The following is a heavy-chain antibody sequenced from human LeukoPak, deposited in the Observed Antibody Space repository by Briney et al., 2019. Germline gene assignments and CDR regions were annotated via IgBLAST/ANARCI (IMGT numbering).Heavy chain of an antibody. CDR3: ARQVSDYFYYYIDV. CDR1: GGSISSSGYY. J-gene: IGHJ6*03. CDR2: IYYSGTT. V-gene: IGHV4-39*01. Sequence: SETLSLTCSVSGGSISSSGYYWNWIRQPPGKGLEWVGSIYYSGTTYYNSSLKSRVTISEDTSKNRFSLMLTSVTAADTAVYYCARQVSDYFYYYIDVWGEGTTVIVSS.